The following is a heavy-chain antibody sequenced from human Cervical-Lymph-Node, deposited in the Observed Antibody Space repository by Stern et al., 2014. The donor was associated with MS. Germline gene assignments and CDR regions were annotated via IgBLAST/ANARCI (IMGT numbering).Heavy chain of an antibody. J-gene: IGHJ4*02. CDR1: GFTFSNYA. D-gene: IGHD1-26*01. V-gene: IGHV3-30*04. CDR2: ISYDGINK. Sequence: VQLVESGGGVVQPGRSLRLSCAASGFTFSNYAMHWVRQAPGKGPEWVAMISYDGINKYYADSVRGRFTISRDNFGNTLDLQMSSLSSDDTAVYYCANVATSPSRGAFENWGQGTLVVVSS. CDR3: ANVATSPSRGAFEN.